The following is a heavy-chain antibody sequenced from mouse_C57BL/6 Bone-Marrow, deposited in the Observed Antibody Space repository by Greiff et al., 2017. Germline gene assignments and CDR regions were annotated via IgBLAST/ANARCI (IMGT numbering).Heavy chain of an antibody. V-gene: IGHV1-31*01. CDR1: GYSFTGYY. CDR3: ARLGYDYDGGYFDY. D-gene: IGHD2-4*01. J-gene: IGHJ2*01. CDR2: IYPYNGVS. Sequence: VHVKQSGPELVKPGASVKISCKASGYSFTGYYMHWVKQSHGNILDWIGYIYPYNGVSSYNQKFKGKATLTVDKSSSTAYMELRSLTSEDSAVYYCARLGYDYDGGYFDYWGQGTTLTVSS.